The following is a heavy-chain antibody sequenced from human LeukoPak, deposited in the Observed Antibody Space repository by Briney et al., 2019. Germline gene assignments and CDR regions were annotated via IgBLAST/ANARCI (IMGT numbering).Heavy chain of an antibody. J-gene: IGHJ4*02. CDR1: GGSFSGYY. V-gene: IGHV4-34*01. CDR3: ARESYSSGWLDY. CDR2: INHSGST. Sequence: SETLSLTCAVYGGSFSGYYWSWIRQPPGKGLEWIGEINHSGSTNYNPSLKSRVTISVDSSKIQFSLKLSSVTAADTAVYYCARESYSSGWLDYWGQGTLVTVSS. D-gene: IGHD6-19*01.